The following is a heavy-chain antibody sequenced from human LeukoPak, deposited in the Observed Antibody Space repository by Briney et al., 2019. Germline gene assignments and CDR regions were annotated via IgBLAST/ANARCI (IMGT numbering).Heavy chain of an antibody. V-gene: IGHV3-30*02. J-gene: IGHJ4*01. CDR1: GFTFSSYG. Sequence: PGGSLRLSCAASGFTFSSYGMHWVRQAPGKGLEWVAFIRYDGSNKYYADSVKGRFTISRDNSKNTLYLQMNSLRAEDTAVYYCAPIYRKQLVRTAFEFPFDYWGHGTLVTVSS. D-gene: IGHD6-6*01. CDR2: IRYDGSNK. CDR3: APIYRKQLVRTAFEFPFDY.